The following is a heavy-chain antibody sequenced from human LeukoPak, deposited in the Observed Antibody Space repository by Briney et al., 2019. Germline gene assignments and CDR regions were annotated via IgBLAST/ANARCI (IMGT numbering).Heavy chain of an antibody. CDR2: IYSDGNT. Sequence: GGSLRLSCAASGFTVSSIYMTWVRQAPGKGLEWVSVIYSDGNTYYADSVKGRFTISRDISKNTVYLQMNSLRAEDTAVYYCVRSIWDYWGQGILVTVSS. J-gene: IGHJ4*02. D-gene: IGHD6-6*01. CDR3: VRSIWDY. V-gene: IGHV3-66*01. CDR1: GFTVSSIY.